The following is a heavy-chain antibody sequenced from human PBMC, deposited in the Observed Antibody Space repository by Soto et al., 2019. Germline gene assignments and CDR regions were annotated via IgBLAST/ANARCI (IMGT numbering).Heavy chain of an antibody. Sequence: GGSLRLSCAASGFTFSSYAMSWVRQAPGKGLEWVSAISGSGGSTYYADSVKGRFTISRDNSKNTLYLQMNSLRAEDTAVYYCAKDLPRATVTTLHYYYGMDVWGQGTTVTVSS. CDR3: AKDLPRATVTTLHYYYGMDV. CDR1: GFTFSSYA. CDR2: ISGSGGST. J-gene: IGHJ6*02. V-gene: IGHV3-23*01. D-gene: IGHD4-17*01.